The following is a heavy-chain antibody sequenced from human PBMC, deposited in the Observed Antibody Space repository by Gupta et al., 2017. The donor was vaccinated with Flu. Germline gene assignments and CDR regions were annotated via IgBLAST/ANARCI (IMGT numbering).Heavy chain of an antibody. V-gene: IGHV3-30*04. CDR2: VSYNVEII. Sequence: AMPGVRQSPGKGLEWVAVVSYNVEIINYADSVKGRFTISRDNSKNNLYLHMNSLRAEDTAGYYCARTSSLDSWGQGTLVTVSS. J-gene: IGHJ4*02. CDR3: ARTSSLDS. CDR1: A.